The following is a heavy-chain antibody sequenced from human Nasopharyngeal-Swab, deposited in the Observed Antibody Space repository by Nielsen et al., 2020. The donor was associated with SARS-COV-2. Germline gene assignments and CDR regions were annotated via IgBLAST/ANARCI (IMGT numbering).Heavy chain of an antibody. CDR1: GFTFSSYW. CDR2: IKQDGSEK. Sequence: GESLKISCAASGFTFSSYWMSWVRQAPGKGLEWVANIKQDGSEKYYVDSVKGRFAISRDNAKNSLYLQMNSLRDEDTAVYYCAREYYDFWSGYIDYYYGMDVWGQGTTVTVSS. D-gene: IGHD3-3*01. V-gene: IGHV3-7*01. CDR3: AREYYDFWSGYIDYYYGMDV. J-gene: IGHJ6*02.